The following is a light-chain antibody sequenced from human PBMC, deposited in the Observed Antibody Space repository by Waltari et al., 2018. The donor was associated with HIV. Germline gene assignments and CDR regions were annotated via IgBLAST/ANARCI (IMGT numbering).Light chain of an antibody. CDR3: QQRTKWPT. Sequence: EIMLTQSPATLSLSPGERATLSCRASQSVFTYLAWYQQKPGQAPRLLIYDASNRATGIPARFSASGSGTDFTLTISSLEPEDFAVYFCQQRTKWPTFGGGTKVEIK. J-gene: IGKJ4*01. CDR2: DAS. CDR1: QSVFTY. V-gene: IGKV3-11*01.